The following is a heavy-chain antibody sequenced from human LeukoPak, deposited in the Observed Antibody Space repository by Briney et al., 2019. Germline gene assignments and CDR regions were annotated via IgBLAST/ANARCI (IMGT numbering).Heavy chain of an antibody. Sequence: GGSLRLSCAASGFTFSSYGMHWVRQAPGKGLEWVAVIWYDGSNKYYADSVKGRFTISRDNSKNTLYLQMNSLRAEDTAVYYCAIGLLRYSGYDYGFDYWGQGTLVTVSS. V-gene: IGHV3-33*01. CDR2: IWYDGSNK. D-gene: IGHD5-12*01. CDR1: GFTFSSYG. CDR3: AIGLLRYSGYDYGFDY. J-gene: IGHJ4*02.